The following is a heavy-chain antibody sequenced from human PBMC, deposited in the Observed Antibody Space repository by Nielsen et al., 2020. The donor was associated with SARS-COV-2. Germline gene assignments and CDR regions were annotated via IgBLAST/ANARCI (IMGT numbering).Heavy chain of an antibody. CDR2: ISSSSTYI. Sequence: GGSLRLSCAASGFTFSTYTMNWVRQAPGKGLEWVSSISSSSTYIYYADSVKGRFTISRNNGRDSLYLQMNSLRAEDTAVYYCAREGADSSSWYTDYWGQGTLVTVSS. CDR1: GFTFSTYT. D-gene: IGHD6-13*01. J-gene: IGHJ4*02. V-gene: IGHV3-21*01. CDR3: AREGADSSSWYTDY.